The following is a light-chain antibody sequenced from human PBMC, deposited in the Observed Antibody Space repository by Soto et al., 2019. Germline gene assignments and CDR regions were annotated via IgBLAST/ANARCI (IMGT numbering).Light chain of an antibody. CDR3: QQRSNWPT. V-gene: IGKV3-11*01. CDR1: QSVSRN. Sequence: EIIMTQSPATLSVSPGEGVTLSCRASQSVSRNLAWYQQKPGQAPRLLIYDASTRATGIPARFSGSGSGTDFTLTISSLEPEDFAVYYCQQRSNWPTFGQGTRLEIK. CDR2: DAS. J-gene: IGKJ5*01.